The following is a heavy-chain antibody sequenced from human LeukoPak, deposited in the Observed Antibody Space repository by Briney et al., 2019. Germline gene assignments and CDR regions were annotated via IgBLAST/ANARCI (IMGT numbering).Heavy chain of an antibody. J-gene: IGHJ5*02. CDR3: ARALGYCSSTSCFAWFDP. D-gene: IGHD2-2*01. Sequence: GASVKVSCTASGYTFTGYYMHWVRQAPGQGLEWMGWINPNSGGTNYAQKFQGRVTMTRDTSISTAYMELRRLRSDDTAVYYCARALGYCSSTSCFAWFDPWGQGTLVTVSS. CDR2: INPNSGGT. V-gene: IGHV1-2*02. CDR1: GYTFTGYY.